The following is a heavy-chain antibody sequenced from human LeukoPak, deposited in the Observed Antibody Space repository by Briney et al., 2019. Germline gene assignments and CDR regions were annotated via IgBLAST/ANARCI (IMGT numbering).Heavy chain of an antibody. J-gene: IGHJ5*02. Sequence: KPGGSLRLSCAASAFTFSDSTMTWIRQAPGEGLEWISTISSSSSYTNYADSVKGRLTISRDNAKNSLYLQMNSLRVEDTAVYYCARKGYSGSYNWFDPWGQGTLVTVSS. D-gene: IGHD1-26*01. CDR3: ARKGYSGSYNWFDP. V-gene: IGHV3-11*06. CDR2: ISSSSSYT. CDR1: AFTFSDST.